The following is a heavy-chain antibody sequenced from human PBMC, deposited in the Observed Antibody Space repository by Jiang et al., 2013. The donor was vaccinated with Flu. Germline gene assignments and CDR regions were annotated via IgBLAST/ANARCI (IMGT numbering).Heavy chain of an antibody. CDR2: ISYDGSNK. CDR1: GFTFSSYA. D-gene: IGHD2-2*02. J-gene: IGHJ4*02. V-gene: IGHV3-30-3*01. CDR3: ARDQSDCSSTSCYNGFDY. Sequence: GGGVVQPGRSLRLSCAASGFTFSSYAMHWVRQAPGKGLEWVAVISYDGSNKYYADSVKGRFTISRDNSKNTLYLQMNSLRAEDTAVYYCARDQSDCSSTSCYNGFDYWGQGTLVTVSS.